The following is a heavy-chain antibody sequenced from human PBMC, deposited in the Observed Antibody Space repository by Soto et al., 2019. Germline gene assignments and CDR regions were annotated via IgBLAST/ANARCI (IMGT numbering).Heavy chain of an antibody. CDR2: ISSSSSYI. V-gene: IGHV3-21*01. D-gene: IGHD5-12*01. Sequence: GGSLRLSCAASGFTFSSYSMNWVRQAPGKGLEWVSSISSSSSYIYYADSVKGRFTISRDNAKNSLYLQMNSLRAEDTAVYYCASGNVDIAAGTSNWFDPWGQGTLVTVSS. CDR1: GFTFSSYS. J-gene: IGHJ5*02. CDR3: ASGNVDIAAGTSNWFDP.